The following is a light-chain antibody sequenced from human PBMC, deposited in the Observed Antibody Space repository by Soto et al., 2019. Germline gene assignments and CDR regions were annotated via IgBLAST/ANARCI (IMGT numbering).Light chain of an antibody. V-gene: IGKV3-20*01. CDR1: QSVSSSY. CDR2: GAS. Sequence: EIVLTQSPGTLSLSPGEIATLSCSASQSVSSSYLAWYQQKPGQAPRLLIYGASSRATGIPDRFSGSGSGTDFTLTISRLEPEDFAVYYCQQYGSSPLTCGGGTKGDI. J-gene: IGKJ4*01. CDR3: QQYGSSPLT.